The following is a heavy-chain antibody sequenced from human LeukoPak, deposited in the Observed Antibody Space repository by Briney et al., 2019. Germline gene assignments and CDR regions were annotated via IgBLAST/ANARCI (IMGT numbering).Heavy chain of an antibody. V-gene: IGHV3-30*18. CDR2: ISPDGNKE. D-gene: IGHD1/OR15-1a*01. J-gene: IGHJ4*02. CDR1: GFTFSIFG. Sequence: PGGSLRLSCAASGFTFSIFGMHWVRQAPGKGLEWVAAISPDGNKEYYTESVKGRFTVSRDNSNNMIYLQMNSLRGEDSAVYYCAKVNNYDDYWGQGTLVTVSS. CDR3: AKVNNYDDY.